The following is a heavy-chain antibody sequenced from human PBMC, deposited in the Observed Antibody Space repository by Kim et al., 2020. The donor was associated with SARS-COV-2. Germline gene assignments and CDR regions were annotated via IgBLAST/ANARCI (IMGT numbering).Heavy chain of an antibody. CDR3: ARVGDFWSADDAFDI. D-gene: IGHD3-3*01. Sequence: DSVKGRFTISRDNAKNSLYLQMNSLRAEDTAVYYCARVGDFWSADDAFDIWGQRTMVTVSS. J-gene: IGHJ3*02. V-gene: IGHV3-48*03.